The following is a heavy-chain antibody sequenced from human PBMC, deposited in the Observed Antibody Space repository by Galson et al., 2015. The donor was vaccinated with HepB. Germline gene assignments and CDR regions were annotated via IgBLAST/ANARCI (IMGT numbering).Heavy chain of an antibody. J-gene: IGHJ3*02. D-gene: IGHD3-22*01. V-gene: IGHV2-5*01. CDR2: ISWTDDE. Sequence: PALVKPTQTLTLTCTFSGFTFNSNRVAVGWIRQPPGKALEWLALISWTDDERYSPSLKSRLTNPKDTSGKQAVLTMTNMDPVDTATYYCAHGRVYYDNSGYYCEAFDIWGQGTVVTVSS. CDR1: GFTFNSNRVA. CDR3: AHGRVYYDNSGYYCEAFDI.